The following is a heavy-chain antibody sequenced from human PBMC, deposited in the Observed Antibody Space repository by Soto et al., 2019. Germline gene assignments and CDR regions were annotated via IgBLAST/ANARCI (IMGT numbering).Heavy chain of an antibody. CDR2: IYYSGST. Sequence: SAPLSLTCTVSGGSISSYYWSWIRQPPGKGLEWIGYIYYSGSTNYNPSLKSRVTISVDTSKNQFSLKLSSVTAAETAVYYCARDSGYRIGGVYYYYGMDXWGQVTTVTVS. D-gene: IGHD6-19*01. CDR3: ARDSGYRIGGVYYYYGMDX. CDR1: GGSISSYY. V-gene: IGHV4-59*01. J-gene: IGHJ6*02.